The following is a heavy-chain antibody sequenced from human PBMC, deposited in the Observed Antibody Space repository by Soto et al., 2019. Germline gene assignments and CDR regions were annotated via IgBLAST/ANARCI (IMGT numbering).Heavy chain of an antibody. J-gene: IGHJ4*02. CDR1: GGTFSSYA. CDR3: ARGGHVVVVTAALDY. D-gene: IGHD2-21*02. CDR2: IIPIFGTA. Sequence: SVKVSCKASGGTFSSYAISWVRQAPGQGLEWMGGIIPIFGTANYAQKFQGRVTMTRDASTSTVYMELTSLRSDDTAVYYCARGGHVVVVTAALDYWGQGTLVTVSS. V-gene: IGHV1-69*05.